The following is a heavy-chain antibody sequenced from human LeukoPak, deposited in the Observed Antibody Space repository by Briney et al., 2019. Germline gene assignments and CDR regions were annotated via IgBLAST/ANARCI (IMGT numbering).Heavy chain of an antibody. V-gene: IGHV1-69*06. CDR1: GGTFSSYA. Sequence: GASVKVSCKASGGTFSSYAISWVRQAPGQGLEWMGGIIPIFGTANYAQKFQGRVTITADKSTSTAYMELSSLRSEDTAVYYCAISNVEMATMESPLGYWGQGTLVTVSS. D-gene: IGHD5-24*01. J-gene: IGHJ4*02. CDR3: AISNVEMATMESPLGY. CDR2: IIPIFGTA.